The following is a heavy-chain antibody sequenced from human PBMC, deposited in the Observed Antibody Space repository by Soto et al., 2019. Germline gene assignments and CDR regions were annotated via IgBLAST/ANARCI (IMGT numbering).Heavy chain of an antibody. V-gene: IGHV1-69*06. CDR2: LIPIFGTA. CDR3: ARDFGGYSGYDPYDYGMDV. D-gene: IGHD5-12*01. CDR1: GGTFSSYA. Sequence: QVQLVQSGAEVKKPGSSVKVSCKASGGTFSSYAISWVRQAPGQGLEWMGGLIPIFGTANYAQKFQGRVTITADKSTSTAYMELRSLRSEDTAVYYCARDFGGYSGYDPYDYGMDVWGQGTTVTVSS. J-gene: IGHJ6*02.